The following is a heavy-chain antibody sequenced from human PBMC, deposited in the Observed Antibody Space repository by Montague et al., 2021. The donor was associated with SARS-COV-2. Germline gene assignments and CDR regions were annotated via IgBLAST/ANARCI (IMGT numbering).Heavy chain of an antibody. CDR2: TYYRSKWYN. J-gene: IGHJ2*01. V-gene: IGHV6-1*01. D-gene: IGHD2-21*02. CDR3: AIAYCGGDCYFYWYFDL. Sequence: CAISGDSVSSNIATWNWIRQSPSRGLEWLGRTYYRSKWYNDYAVSVKSRVIINPDTSNNRISLQLNSVTPEDTAGYYCAIAYCGGDCYFYWYFDLWGRGTLVTVSS. CDR1: GDSVSSNIAT.